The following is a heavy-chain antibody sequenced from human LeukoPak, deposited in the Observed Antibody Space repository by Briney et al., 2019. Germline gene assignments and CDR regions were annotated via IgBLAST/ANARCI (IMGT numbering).Heavy chain of an antibody. Sequence: PGGSLRLSCAASGFTFSNYWMHWVRQAPGSGLVWVSRINGDGTTTNYADHVKGRFTISRDNTKNTLYLQMSSLGAEDTAVYYCARGTSGVGNYWGQGTLVTVSA. J-gene: IGHJ4*02. V-gene: IGHV3-74*01. D-gene: IGHD3-3*01. CDR3: ARGTSGVGNY. CDR2: INGDGTTT. CDR1: GFTFSNYW.